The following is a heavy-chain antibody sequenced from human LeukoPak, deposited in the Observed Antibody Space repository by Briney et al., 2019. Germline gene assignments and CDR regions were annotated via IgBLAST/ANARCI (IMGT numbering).Heavy chain of an antibody. V-gene: IGHV1-2*02. CDR1: GGTFSSYA. Sequence: GASVKVSCKASGGTFSSYAISWVRQAPGQGLEWMGWINPNSGGTKNAQKFQDRVTLTRDTSISTAYMELSRLRSDDTAVYYCARGSYDSGSAYNSWKEYNWFDPWGQGTLVTVSS. CDR2: INPNSGGT. J-gene: IGHJ5*02. D-gene: IGHD3-10*01. CDR3: ARGSYDSGSAYNSWKEYNWFDP.